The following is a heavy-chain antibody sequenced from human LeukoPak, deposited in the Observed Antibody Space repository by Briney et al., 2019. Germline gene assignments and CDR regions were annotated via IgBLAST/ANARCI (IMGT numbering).Heavy chain of an antibody. V-gene: IGHV3-74*01. D-gene: IGHD2-21*02. CDR1: GFTFSSSW. CDR2: IDSDGHPT. J-gene: IGHJ4*02. Sequence: GGSLRLSRAASGFTFSSSWMHWVRQAPGKGLVWVSRIDSDGHPTTYADSLKGRFTISRDNAKNTLYLQMNGLSAEDTAVYYCATAPQVTAILDWGQGTLVTVSS. CDR3: ATAPQVTAILD.